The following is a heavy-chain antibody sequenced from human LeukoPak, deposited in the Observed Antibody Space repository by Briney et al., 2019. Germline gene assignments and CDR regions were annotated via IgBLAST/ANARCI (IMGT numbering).Heavy chain of an antibody. CDR1: GGTFSSYA. CDR2: IIPIFGIA. Sequence: SVKVSCKASGGTFSSYATSWVRQAPGQGLEWMGGIIPIFGIANYAQKFQGRVTITTDESTSTAYMELSSLRSEDTAVYYCARARRYYDFWSGYPDYWGQGTLVTVSS. D-gene: IGHD3-3*01. V-gene: IGHV1-69*05. J-gene: IGHJ4*02. CDR3: ARARRYYDFWSGYPDY.